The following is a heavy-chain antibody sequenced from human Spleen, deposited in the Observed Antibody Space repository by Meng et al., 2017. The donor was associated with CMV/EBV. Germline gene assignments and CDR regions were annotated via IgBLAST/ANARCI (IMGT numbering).Heavy chain of an antibody. CDR3: ARDPSPFLWSPGNDY. CDR1: GFFFSDYR. CDR2: INRDSAYI. V-gene: IGHV3-21*01. D-gene: IGHD3-10*01. J-gene: IGHJ4*02. Sequence: SGFFFSDYRMPWVRQAPGQGLEWISSINRDSAYIYYASSLKGRFTISRDNAKNSLFLQMNSLRIEDSAVYYCARDPSPFLWSPGNDYWGQGTLVTVSS.